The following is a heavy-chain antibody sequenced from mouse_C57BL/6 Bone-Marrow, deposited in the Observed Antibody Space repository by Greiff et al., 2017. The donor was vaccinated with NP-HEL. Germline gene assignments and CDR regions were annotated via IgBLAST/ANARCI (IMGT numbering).Heavy chain of an antibody. CDR3: ASPYYYGSSPGDWYFDV. D-gene: IGHD1-1*01. J-gene: IGHJ1*03. V-gene: IGHV1-64*01. Sequence: VQLQESGAELVKPGASVKLSCKASGYTFTSYWMHWVKQRPGQGLEWIGMIHPNSGSTNYNEKFKSKATLTVDKSSSTAYMQLSSLTSEDSAVYYCASPYYYGSSPGDWYFDVWGTGTTVTVSS. CDR2: IHPNSGST. CDR1: GYTFTSYW.